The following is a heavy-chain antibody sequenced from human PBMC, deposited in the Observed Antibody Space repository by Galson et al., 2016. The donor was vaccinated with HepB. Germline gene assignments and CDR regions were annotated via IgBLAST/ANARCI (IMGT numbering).Heavy chain of an antibody. CDR2: ISNDAGNK. D-gene: IGHD1-7*01. CDR1: GFTFSNFG. Sequence: SLRLSCAVSGFTFSNFGVHWVRQAPGKGLEWVALISNDAGNKYYSGSVKGRFTISRDNSKNTLYLQMNSRRPGDTAVYYCAKNYDPIDFYYYGMDVWGQGTTVTVSS. V-gene: IGHV3-30*18. CDR3: AKNYDPIDFYYYGMDV. J-gene: IGHJ6*02.